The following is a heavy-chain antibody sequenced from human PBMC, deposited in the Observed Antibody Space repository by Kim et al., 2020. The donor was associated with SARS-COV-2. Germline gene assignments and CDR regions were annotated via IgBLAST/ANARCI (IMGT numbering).Heavy chain of an antibody. J-gene: IGHJ5*02. D-gene: IGHD6-13*01. CDR3: ARGSSSWFRDNWFDP. V-gene: IGHV3-30*07. Sequence: DSGKGRFTISRDNSKSRLYLQMTSLRAEDTAVYYCARGSSSWFRDNWFDPWGQGTLVTVSS.